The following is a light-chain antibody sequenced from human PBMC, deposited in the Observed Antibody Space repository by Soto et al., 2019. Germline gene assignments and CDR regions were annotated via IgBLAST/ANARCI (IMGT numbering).Light chain of an antibody. V-gene: IGKV1-39*01. CDR1: QSISSY. CDR3: QQSYSTLPIT. CDR2: AAS. Sequence: DIQMTQSPSSLSASVGARVTITCRASQSISSYLNWYQQKPGKAPKLLIYAASSLQSGVPSRFSGSGSGTDFTLTISSLQPEDFATYYYQQSYSTLPITFGQGTRLEIK. J-gene: IGKJ5*01.